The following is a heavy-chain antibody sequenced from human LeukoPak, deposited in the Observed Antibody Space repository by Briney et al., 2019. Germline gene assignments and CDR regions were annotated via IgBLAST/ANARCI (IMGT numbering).Heavy chain of an antibody. D-gene: IGHD6-13*01. J-gene: IGHJ6*03. V-gene: IGHV3-48*04. Sequence: GGSLRLSCAASEFTFVRYAMNWVRQAPGKGLEWVSYISSSSFKIGYADSVKGRFTISRDNSKNSLYLQMDGLRVEDTAVYYCVRDPSYGSSWYYYMDVWGKGTTATVSS. CDR3: VRDPSYGSSWYYYMDV. CDR2: ISSSSFKI. CDR1: EFTFVRYA.